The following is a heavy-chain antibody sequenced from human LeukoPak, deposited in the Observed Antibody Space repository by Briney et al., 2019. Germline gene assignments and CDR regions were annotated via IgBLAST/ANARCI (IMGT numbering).Heavy chain of an antibody. D-gene: IGHD6-13*01. Sequence: SETLSLTCTVSGGSVSSSHYWGWIRQPPGKGLEWIGSIYYGGTTYYNASLRSRVTTSVDTSKNQFSLKLSSVTAADTAVYYCARGAAAGRIEWGQGTLVTVSS. CDR3: ARGAAAGRIE. CDR2: IYYGGTT. J-gene: IGHJ4*02. V-gene: IGHV4-39*07. CDR1: GGSVSSSHY.